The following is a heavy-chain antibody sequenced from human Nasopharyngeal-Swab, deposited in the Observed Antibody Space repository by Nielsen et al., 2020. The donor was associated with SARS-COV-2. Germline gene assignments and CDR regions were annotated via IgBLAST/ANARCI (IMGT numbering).Heavy chain of an antibody. D-gene: IGHD4-17*01. J-gene: IGHJ4*02. CDR2: IKEDGSEK. V-gene: IGHV3-7*01. CDR3: ARDAPAHYGAFY. CDR1: GFTFRSYW. Sequence: GESLKISCAASGFTFRSYWVSWFRQAPGKGLEWVANIKEDGSEKNFGDSVKGRFTISRDSSKNTLYLQMDSLRGEDTAVYYCARDAPAHYGAFYWGRGTLVTVSS.